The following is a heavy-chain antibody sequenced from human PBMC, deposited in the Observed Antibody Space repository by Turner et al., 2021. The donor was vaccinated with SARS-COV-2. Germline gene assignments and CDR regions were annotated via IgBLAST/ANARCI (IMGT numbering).Heavy chain of an antibody. CDR1: GGSISSYY. J-gene: IGHJ6*02. CDR2: IHYSGST. CDR3: ARHGFSGWDGGGMDV. Sequence: QVQLQESGPGLVKPSETLSLPSPFPGGSISSYYWSWIRQPPGKGLEWIGYIHYSGSTNYNPSLKSRVTISVDTSKNQFSLKLSSVTAADTAVYYCARHGFSGWDGGGMDVWGQGTTVTVSS. V-gene: IGHV4-59*08. D-gene: IGHD6-19*01.